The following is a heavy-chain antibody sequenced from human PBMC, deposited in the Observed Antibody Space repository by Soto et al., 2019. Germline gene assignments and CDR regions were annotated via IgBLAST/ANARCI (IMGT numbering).Heavy chain of an antibody. D-gene: IGHD1-1*01. V-gene: IGHV4-31*03. CDR2: IYYSGST. Sequence: QVQLQESGPGLVKPSQTLSLTCTVSGGSISSGGYYWSWIRQHPGKGLEWIGYIYYSGSTYYNPSLKSRVTISVDTSKNPFSLKLSSVTAADTAVYYCARWRNDNYNWFDPGGQGTLVTVSS. J-gene: IGHJ5*02. CDR3: ARWRNDNYNWFDP. CDR1: GGSISSGGYY.